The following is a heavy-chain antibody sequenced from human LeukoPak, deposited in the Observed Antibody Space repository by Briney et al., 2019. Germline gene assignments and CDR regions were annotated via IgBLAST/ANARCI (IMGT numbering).Heavy chain of an antibody. J-gene: IGHJ2*01. D-gene: IGHD3-3*01. CDR3: ARLRRDYDFWSGWWYFDL. V-gene: IGHV4-39*01. Sequence: PSETLSLTCTVSGGSISSSSYYWGWIRQPPGKGLEWIGSIYYSGSTYYNPSLKSRVTISVDTSKNQFSLKLSSVTAADTAVYYCARLRRDYDFWSGWWYFDLWGRGTLVTVSS. CDR1: GGSISSSSYY. CDR2: IYYSGST.